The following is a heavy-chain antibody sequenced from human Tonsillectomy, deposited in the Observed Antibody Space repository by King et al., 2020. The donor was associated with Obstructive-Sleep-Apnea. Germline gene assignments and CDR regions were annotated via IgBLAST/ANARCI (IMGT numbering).Heavy chain of an antibody. V-gene: IGHV3-9*01. J-gene: IGHJ5*02. CDR3: AKDATGYSSSWPNWFDP. CDR2: ISWNSGSI. CDR1: GFTFDDYA. Sequence: EVQLVESGGGLVQPGRSLRLSCAASGFTFDDYAMHWVRQAPGKGLEWVAGISWNSGSIGSADSVKGRFTISRDNAKNSLYLQMNSLRAEDTALYYCAKDATGYSSSWPNWFDPWGQGTLVTVSS. D-gene: IGHD6-13*01.